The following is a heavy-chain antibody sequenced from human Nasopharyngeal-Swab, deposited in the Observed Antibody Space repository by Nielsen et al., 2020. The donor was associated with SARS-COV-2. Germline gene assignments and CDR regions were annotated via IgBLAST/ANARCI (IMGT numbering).Heavy chain of an antibody. CDR1: GFSLSTSGMC. Sequence: SGPTLVKPTQTLTLTCTFSGFSLSTSGMCVSWIRQPPGKALEWLARIDWDDDKYYSTSLNTRLTISKDTSKNQVGLTMNNMDPVDTATYYCVRKNRSLGFDIWGQGTMVTVSS. CDR3: VRKNRSLGFDI. V-gene: IGHV2-70*11. D-gene: IGHD2/OR15-2a*01. J-gene: IGHJ3*02. CDR2: IDWDDDK.